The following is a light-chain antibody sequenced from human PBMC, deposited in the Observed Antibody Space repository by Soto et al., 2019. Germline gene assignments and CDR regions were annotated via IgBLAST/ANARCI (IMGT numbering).Light chain of an antibody. J-gene: IGKJ4*01. Sequence: DIQMTQSPSSLSASVGDRVTITCRASQGISNYLAWYQQKPVKVPELLTYAASTLQSGVPSRFSGSGSGTDFTLTISSLQPEDVATYYCQKYNHAPTFGGGTKVEIK. V-gene: IGKV1-27*01. CDR2: AAS. CDR3: QKYNHAPT. CDR1: QGISNY.